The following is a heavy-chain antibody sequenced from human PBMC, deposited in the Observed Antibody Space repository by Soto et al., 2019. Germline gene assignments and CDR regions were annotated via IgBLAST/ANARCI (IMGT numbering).Heavy chain of an antibody. Sequence: QVQLVESGGGVVQPGRSLRLSCAASGFTFSSYAMHWVRQAPGKGLEWVAVISYDGSNKYYADSVKGRFTISRDNSKNTLYLQMNSLRAEDTAVYYCARDQVGARYYGMDVWGQGTTVTVSS. J-gene: IGHJ6*02. D-gene: IGHD3-16*01. CDR3: ARDQVGARYYGMDV. CDR1: GFTFSSYA. CDR2: ISYDGSNK. V-gene: IGHV3-30-3*01.